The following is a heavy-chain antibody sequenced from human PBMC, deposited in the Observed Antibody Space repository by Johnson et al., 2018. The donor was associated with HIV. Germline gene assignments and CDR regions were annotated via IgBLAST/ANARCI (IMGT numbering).Heavy chain of an antibody. D-gene: IGHD3-22*01. J-gene: IGHJ3*02. CDR2: IIWNSGSI. CDR1: GFTFSSNA. V-gene: IGHV3-9*01. CDR3: AKGRTYYYGSSGSPWDAFDI. Sequence: EVQLVESGGGVVKPGRSLRLSCAASGFTFSSNAMSWVPQAPGKGLEWVSGIIWNSGSIGYADSVKGRFTISRENAKNSLYLQLNSLRAEDTALYYCAKGRTYYYGSSGSPWDAFDIWGQGTMVTVSS.